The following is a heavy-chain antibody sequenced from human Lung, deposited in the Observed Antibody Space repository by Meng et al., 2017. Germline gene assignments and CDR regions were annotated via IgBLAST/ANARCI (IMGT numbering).Heavy chain of an antibody. J-gene: IGHJ4*02. Sequence: QVLLRQWGAGLLKPPETLSLTCVVSGGSFSEYYWSWIRQPPGKGLEWIGEINHSGSTNYNPSLESRATISVDTSQNNLSLKLSSVTAADSAVYYCARGPTTMAHDFDYWGQGTLVTVSS. CDR2: INHSGST. CDR3: ARGPTTMAHDFDY. V-gene: IGHV4-34*01. CDR1: GGSFSEYY. D-gene: IGHD4-11*01.